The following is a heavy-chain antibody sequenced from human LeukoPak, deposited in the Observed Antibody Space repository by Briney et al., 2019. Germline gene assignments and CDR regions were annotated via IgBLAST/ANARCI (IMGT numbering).Heavy chain of an antibody. J-gene: IGHJ3*02. D-gene: IGHD3-22*01. CDR1: GGSISNYY. V-gene: IGHV4-59*01. CDR3: ACLTTADAFDI. CDR2: IYDSGST. Sequence: SETLSLTCTVSGGSISNYYWSWIRQPPGKGLEWIGYIYDSGSTNYNSSLKSRVTISVDTSKSQFSLKLSSVTAADTAVYYCACLTTADAFDIWGQGTMVTVSS.